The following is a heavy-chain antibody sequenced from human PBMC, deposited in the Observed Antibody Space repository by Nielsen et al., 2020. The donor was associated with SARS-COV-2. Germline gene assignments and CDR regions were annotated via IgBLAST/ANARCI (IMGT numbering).Heavy chain of an antibody. CDR1: GGSFSGYY. V-gene: IGHV4-34*01. Sequence: SETLSLTCTVYGGSFSGYYYSWIRQPPGKGLEWIGEINQSGSTNYSPSLKSRVTISVDTSKNQFSLKMNSVTAADTAVYYCARFTTVVTQGFDYWGQGTQVTVSS. D-gene: IGHD4-23*01. CDR3: ARFTTVVTQGFDY. J-gene: IGHJ4*02. CDR2: INQSGST.